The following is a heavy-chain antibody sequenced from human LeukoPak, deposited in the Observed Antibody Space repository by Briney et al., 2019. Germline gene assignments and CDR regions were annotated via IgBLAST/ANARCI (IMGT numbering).Heavy chain of an antibody. CDR3: ESSCNNYYYYYMDV. CDR2: INPSGCST. Sequence: SSVQVSCKSSVYTFISYYMHWVRQAPGQGLEGMGIINPSGCSTRYPQKFQGRVTMTRDMSTSTVYMELSSLRSEDTDVYYCESSCNNYYYYYMDVWGKGTTVTVSS. CDR1: VYTFISYY. J-gene: IGHJ6*03. D-gene: IGHD2/OR15-2a*01. V-gene: IGHV1-46*01.